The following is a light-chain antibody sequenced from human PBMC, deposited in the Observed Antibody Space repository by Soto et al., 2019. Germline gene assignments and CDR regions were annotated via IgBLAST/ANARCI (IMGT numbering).Light chain of an antibody. CDR3: NSYTGSSTRFV. J-gene: IGLJ1*01. CDR1: SSDVGAYNY. CDR2: EVS. V-gene: IGLV2-14*01. Sequence: QSALTQPASVSGSPGQSVTISCTGTSSDVGAYNYVYWYQQHPGKAPKLMIYEVSNRPSGVSNRFSGSKSGNTASLTISGLQAEDEADYDCNSYTGSSTRFVFGAGTKLTVL.